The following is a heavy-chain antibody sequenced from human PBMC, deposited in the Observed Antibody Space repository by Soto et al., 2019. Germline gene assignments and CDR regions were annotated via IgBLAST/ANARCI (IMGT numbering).Heavy chain of an antibody. CDR1: GGSIISGGYS. Sequence: PSETLFLTCAVSGGSIISGGYSWSWIRQPPGKGLEWIGYIYSGTTHYNPSLESRVTIAMDRSKNQVSLSLKSVTAADTAVYYCAREDSGAFFDFWGQGTLVTVSS. V-gene: IGHV4-30-2*01. J-gene: IGHJ4*02. D-gene: IGHD2-15*01. CDR3: AREDSGAFFDF. CDR2: IYSGTT.